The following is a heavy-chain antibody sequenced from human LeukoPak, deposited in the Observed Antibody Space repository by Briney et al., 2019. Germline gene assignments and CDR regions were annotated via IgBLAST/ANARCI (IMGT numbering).Heavy chain of an antibody. CDR1: GGSISSGGYS. J-gene: IGHJ4*02. CDR2: IYHSGST. CDR3: ARGGQQLVFDY. D-gene: IGHD6-13*01. Sequence: SQTLSLTCAVSGGSISSGGYSWSWIRPPPGKGLEWIGYIYHSGSTYYNPSLKSRVTISVDRSKNQFPLKLSSVTAADTAVYYCARGGQQLVFDYWGQGTLVTVSS. V-gene: IGHV4-30-2*01.